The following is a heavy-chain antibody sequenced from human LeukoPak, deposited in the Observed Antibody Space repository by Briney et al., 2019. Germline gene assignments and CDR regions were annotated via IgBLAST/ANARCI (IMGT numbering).Heavy chain of an antibody. V-gene: IGHV1-2*02. Sequence: ASVKVSCKASGYTFTGYYIHWVRQAPGQGLEWMGWINPNSGGTKYAQKFQGRVTMTRDTSITTGYMELSWLTSDDTAVYYCARVEGGYNYKFDYWGQGTLVTVSS. CDR1: GYTFTGYY. D-gene: IGHD5-24*01. CDR2: INPNSGGT. CDR3: ARVEGGYNYKFDY. J-gene: IGHJ4*02.